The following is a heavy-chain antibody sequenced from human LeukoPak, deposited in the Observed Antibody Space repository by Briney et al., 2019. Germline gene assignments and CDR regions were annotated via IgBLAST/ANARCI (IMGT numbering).Heavy chain of an antibody. D-gene: IGHD6-13*01. CDR3: ARQSIAAAGTFQ. J-gene: IGHJ4*02. CDR1: GGSISSSSYY. V-gene: IGHV4-39*01. Sequence: PSETLSLTCTVSGGSISSSSYYWGWIRQPPGKGLEWIGSIYYSGSTYYNPSLKSRVTISVDTSKNQFSLKLSSVTAADTAVYYCARQSIAAAGTFQWGQGTLVTVSS. CDR2: IYYSGST.